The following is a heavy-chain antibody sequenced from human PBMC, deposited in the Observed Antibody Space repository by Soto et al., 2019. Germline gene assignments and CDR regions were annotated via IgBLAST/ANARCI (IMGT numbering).Heavy chain of an antibody. CDR3: ARGNGDYTSFDY. D-gene: IGHD4-17*01. CDR2: IYYSGST. J-gene: IGHJ4*02. Sequence: PSETLSLTCTVSGGSISSYYWSWIRQPPGKGLEWIGYIYYSGSTNYNPSLKSRVTISVDTSKNQFSLKLSSVTAADTAVYYCARGNGDYTSFDYWGQGTLVTVS. V-gene: IGHV4-59*01. CDR1: GGSISSYY.